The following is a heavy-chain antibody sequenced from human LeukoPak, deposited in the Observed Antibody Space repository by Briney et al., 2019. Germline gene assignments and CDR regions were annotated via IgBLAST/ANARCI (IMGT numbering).Heavy chain of an antibody. Sequence: PSEILSLTCTVSGGSISNYYWSWIRQPPGKGLEWIGYIYYSGNTNYNPSLKSRVTISLDTSKNQFSLKLRSVTAADTAIYYCARGGSRGYYYYMDVWGKGTTVIVSS. CDR3: ARGGSRGYYYYMDV. J-gene: IGHJ6*03. V-gene: IGHV4-59*01. CDR2: IYYSGNT. CDR1: GGSISNYY. D-gene: IGHD3-16*01.